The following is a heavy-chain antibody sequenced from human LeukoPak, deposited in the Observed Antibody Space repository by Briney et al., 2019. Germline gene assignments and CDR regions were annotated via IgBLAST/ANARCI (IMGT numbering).Heavy chain of an antibody. J-gene: IGHJ4*02. D-gene: IGHD4-17*01. CDR3: ARGRRGRYGDYGFY. CDR1: GYTFTSYD. Sequence: ASVKVSCKASGYTFTSYDINWVRQATGQGLEWMGWMNPNSGNTGYAQKFQDRVTITRNTSISTAYMELSSLRSEDTAVYYCARGRRGRYGDYGFYWGQGTLVTVSS. V-gene: IGHV1-8*03. CDR2: MNPNSGNT.